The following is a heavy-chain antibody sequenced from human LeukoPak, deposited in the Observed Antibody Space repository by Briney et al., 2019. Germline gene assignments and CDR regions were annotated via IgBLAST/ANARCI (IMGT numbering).Heavy chain of an antibody. J-gene: IGHJ4*02. CDR2: INPSGGST. Sequence: GASVKVSCKASGYTFTSYYMHWVRQAPGQGLEWMGIINPSGGSTSYAQKFQGRVTITADKSTSTAYMELSSLRSEDTAVYYCARDGLRGYSYGYYFDYWGQGTLVTVSS. D-gene: IGHD5-18*01. CDR1: GYTFTSYY. CDR3: ARDGLRGYSYGYYFDY. V-gene: IGHV1-46*01.